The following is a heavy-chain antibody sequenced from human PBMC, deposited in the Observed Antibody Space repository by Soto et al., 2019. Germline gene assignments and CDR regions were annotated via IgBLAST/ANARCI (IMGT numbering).Heavy chain of an antibody. D-gene: IGHD3-3*01. J-gene: IGHJ4*02. CDR2: IYPSDSDT. CDR3: ARGGVSTRAFDY. CDR1: GYNFAGYW. V-gene: IGHV5-51*01. Sequence: PGESLKISCKGSGYNFAGYWIAWVRQMPGKGLELMGIIYPSDSDTRYRPSFQGQVTISADKSISSAYLQWSSLRASDTAMYYCARGGVSTRAFDYWGQGTPVSVSS.